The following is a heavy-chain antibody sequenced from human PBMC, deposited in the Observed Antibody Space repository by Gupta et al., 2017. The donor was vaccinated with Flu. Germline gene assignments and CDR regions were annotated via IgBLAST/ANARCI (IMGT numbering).Heavy chain of an antibody. CDR1: GFTFSTQA. V-gene: IGHV3-23*01. D-gene: IGHD3-10*01. Sequence: EVQLLASGGDLVQPGGSLRLSCAASGFTFSTQAMSWVRQAPGKGLEWVSALSAPGTSTYYADSVKGRFTISRDNSKNTLYLQMNSLRAEDTALYYCARGPKDDAFDVWCQGTMVTVSS. J-gene: IGHJ3*01. CDR3: ARGPKDDAFDV. CDR2: LSAPGTST.